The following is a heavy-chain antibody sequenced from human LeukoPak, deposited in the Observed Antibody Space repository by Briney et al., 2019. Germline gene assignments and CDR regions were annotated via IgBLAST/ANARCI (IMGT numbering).Heavy chain of an antibody. Sequence: SETLSLTCSVSGGSITSSSFYWGWIRQPPGKGLEWIGSIYYSGTTYYNPSLKSRVTMSVDTSKNQFSLKLSSVTAADTAVYYCARGGGPYRDNWFDPWGQGTLVTVSS. CDR2: IYYSGTT. V-gene: IGHV4-39*07. CDR1: GGSITSSSFY. J-gene: IGHJ5*02. D-gene: IGHD2-2*01. CDR3: ARGGGPYRDNWFDP.